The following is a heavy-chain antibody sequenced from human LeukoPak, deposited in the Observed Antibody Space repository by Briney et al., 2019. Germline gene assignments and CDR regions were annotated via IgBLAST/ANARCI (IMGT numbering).Heavy chain of an antibody. Sequence: GGSLRLSCVASGNYWMHWVRQAPGRGLVWVSHINSDGSWTSYADSVKGRFTISKDNAKNTVYLQMNSLRAEDTAVYYCARDGVQFVEDYWGQGTLVTVSS. CDR2: INSDGSWT. J-gene: IGHJ4*02. D-gene: IGHD3-16*01. CDR3: ARDGVQFVEDY. CDR1: GNYW. V-gene: IGHV3-74*01.